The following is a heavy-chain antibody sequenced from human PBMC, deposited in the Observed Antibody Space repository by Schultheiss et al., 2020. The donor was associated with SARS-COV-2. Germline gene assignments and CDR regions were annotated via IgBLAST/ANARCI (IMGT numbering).Heavy chain of an antibody. CDR2: TYYSGST. CDR3: AGGYSYGYPFDY. J-gene: IGHJ4*02. D-gene: IGHD5-18*01. CDR1: GVSISSGGYY. V-gene: IGHV4-31*03. Sequence: SETLSLTCTVSGVSISSGGYYWSWFRQLPGKGLEWIGYTYYSGSTYYNPSLKSRVTISVDTSKNQFSLKLSSVTAADTAVYYCAGGYSYGYPFDYWGQGTLVTVSS.